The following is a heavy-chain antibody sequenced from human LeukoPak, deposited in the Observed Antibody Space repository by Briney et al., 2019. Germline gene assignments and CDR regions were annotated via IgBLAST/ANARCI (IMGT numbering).Heavy chain of an antibody. V-gene: IGHV3-23*01. CDR1: GFTFSSYA. D-gene: IGHD5-24*01. J-gene: IGHJ4*02. Sequence: GGSLTLSCAASGFTFSSYAMSWVREAPARGLEWVSSLRGNGDTFYADSVKGRFTLSRDDSRNTVYLQLNNLRVEDTAVYYCARGSGLGDGYNPRYYFDYWGQGTLVTVSS. CDR3: ARGSGLGDGYNPRYYFDY. CDR2: LRGNGDT.